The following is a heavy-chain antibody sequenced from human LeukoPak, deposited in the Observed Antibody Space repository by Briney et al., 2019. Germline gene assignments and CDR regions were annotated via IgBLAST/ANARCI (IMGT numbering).Heavy chain of an antibody. D-gene: IGHD1-26*01. CDR3: ARQYSGSYWAFDY. CDR2: IYPGDSDT. V-gene: IGHV5-51*01. CDR1: GYSFTSYW. Sequence: GESLKISCKGSGYSFTSYWIGWVRQMPGKGLEWMGIIYPGDSDTRYSPSFQGQVTISADKSISTAYLQWSNLKASDTAMYYCARQYSGSYWAFDYWGQGTLVTVSS. J-gene: IGHJ4*02.